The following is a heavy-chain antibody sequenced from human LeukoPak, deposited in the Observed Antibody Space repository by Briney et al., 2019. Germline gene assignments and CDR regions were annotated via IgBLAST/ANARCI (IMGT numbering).Heavy chain of an antibody. Sequence: GGSLRLSCAASGFTFSSYAMHWVRQAPGKGLEWVPVISYDRSNKYYADSVKGRFTISRDNSKNTLYLQMNSLRAEDTAVYYCARDNRRYCSSTSCYNWFDPWGQGTLVTVSS. CDR1: GFTFSSYA. V-gene: IGHV3-30-3*01. J-gene: IGHJ5*02. CDR2: ISYDRSNK. CDR3: ARDNRRYCSSTSCYNWFDP. D-gene: IGHD2-2*01.